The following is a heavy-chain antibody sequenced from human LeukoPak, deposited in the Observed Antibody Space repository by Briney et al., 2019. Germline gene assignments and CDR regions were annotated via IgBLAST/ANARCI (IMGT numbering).Heavy chain of an antibody. CDR2: ISYDGSNK. Sequence: GRSLRLSCAASGFSFSSYAMHWVRQAPGKGLEWVAVISYDGSNKYYADSVKGRFTISRDNSKNTLYLQMNSLRAEDTAVYYCARDWDDYYDSSGYFDYWGQGTLVTVSS. CDR1: GFSFSSYA. CDR3: ARDWDDYYDSSGYFDY. J-gene: IGHJ4*02. V-gene: IGHV3-30-3*01. D-gene: IGHD3-22*01.